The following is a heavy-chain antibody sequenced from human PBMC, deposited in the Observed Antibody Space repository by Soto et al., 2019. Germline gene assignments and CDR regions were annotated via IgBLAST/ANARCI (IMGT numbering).Heavy chain of an antibody. J-gene: IGHJ5*02. Sequence: PGGSLRLSCAASGFTFSSYAITWVRQAPGKGLEWASGISGSGDSTYYADSVKGRFTISRDNSENTLYLQMNSLRAEDTAVYYCAKDRMERLRSRGWFDPWGQGTLVTVSS. CDR3: AKDRMERLRSRGWFDP. CDR1: GFTFSSYA. D-gene: IGHD3-10*01. V-gene: IGHV3-23*01. CDR2: ISGSGDST.